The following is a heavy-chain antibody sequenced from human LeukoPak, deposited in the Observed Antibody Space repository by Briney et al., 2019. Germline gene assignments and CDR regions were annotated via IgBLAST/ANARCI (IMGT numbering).Heavy chain of an antibody. CDR3: ARGLAYYDFWSGYFSATLGY. CDR1: GGSISSGGYY. J-gene: IGHJ4*02. Sequence: SETLSLTCTVSGGSISSGGYYWSWIRQHPGKGLEWIGYIYYSGSTYYNPSLKSRVTISVDTSKNQFSLKLSSVTAADTAVYYCARGLAYYDFWSGYFSATLGYWGQGTLVTVSS. V-gene: IGHV4-31*03. CDR2: IYYSGST. D-gene: IGHD3-3*01.